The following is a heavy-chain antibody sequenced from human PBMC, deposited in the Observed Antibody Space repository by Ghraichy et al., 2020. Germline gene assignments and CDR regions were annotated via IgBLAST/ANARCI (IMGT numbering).Heavy chain of an antibody. V-gene: IGHV4-30-4*07. CDR2: IYYSGST. CDR1: GVSISSGSYS. CDR3: ATGGVAGLDS. Sequence: SETLSLTCDVSGVSISSGSYSWTWIRQPPGKGLEWISHIYYSGSTYFNTSLKSRLYISVYASRNQFTLYLSSVTAAAAALYYCATGGVAGLDSWGQGTLVTVSS. D-gene: IGHD6-13*01. J-gene: IGHJ4*02.